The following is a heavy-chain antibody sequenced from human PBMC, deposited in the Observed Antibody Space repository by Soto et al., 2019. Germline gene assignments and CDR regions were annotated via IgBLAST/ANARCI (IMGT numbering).Heavy chain of an antibody. Sequence: PGESLKISCQGSGYSFRNYWIGWVRQMPGKGLEWMGIIFPGDSDTRYSPSFQGQVTISADKSISTAYLQWSSLKASDSAMYYCARHEVGGTTAFDYWGQGTLVTVSS. CDR2: IFPGDSDT. V-gene: IGHV5-51*01. D-gene: IGHD1-26*01. CDR1: GYSFRNYW. CDR3: ARHEVGGTTAFDY. J-gene: IGHJ4*02.